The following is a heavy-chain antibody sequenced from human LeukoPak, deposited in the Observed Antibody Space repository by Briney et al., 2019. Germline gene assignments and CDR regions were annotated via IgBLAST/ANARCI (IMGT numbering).Heavy chain of an antibody. V-gene: IGHV4-30-4*01. CDR1: GGSISSGDYY. D-gene: IGHD3-22*01. CDR3: ARGDYYDSSGYLLEY. J-gene: IGHJ4*02. CDR2: IYYSGST. Sequence: SETLSLTCTVSGGSISSGDYYWSWIRQPPGKGLEWIGYIYYSGSTYYNPSLKSRVTISVDTSKNQFSLKLSSVTAADTAVYYCARGDYYDSSGYLLEYWGQGTLVTVSS.